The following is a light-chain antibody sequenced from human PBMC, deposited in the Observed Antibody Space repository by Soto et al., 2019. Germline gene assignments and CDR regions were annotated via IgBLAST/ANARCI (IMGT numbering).Light chain of an antibody. CDR2: AAS. CDR1: QSISSY. V-gene: IGKV1-39*01. J-gene: IGKJ1*01. Sequence: DIQMTQSPYSLSASLGDRVTITFRASQSISSYLNWYQQKPGKVPKLLIYAASSLQSGVPSRFSGSGSGTDFTLTISSLQPEDFATYYCQQSYNTPRTFGQGTKVDIK. CDR3: QQSYNTPRT.